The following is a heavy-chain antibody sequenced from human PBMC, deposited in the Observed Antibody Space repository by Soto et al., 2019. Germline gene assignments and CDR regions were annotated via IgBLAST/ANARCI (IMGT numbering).Heavy chain of an antibody. CDR1: GGTFSTYT. CDR2: IIPIIGII. Sequence: ASVKVSCKASGGTFSTYTITWVRQAPGQGLEWMGRIIPIIGIINYAQKFQGRVTISGDKSASTAYMELSSLRSEDTAVYYCARDNDISGYPRYYFAYWGQGTLVPVSS. V-gene: IGHV1-69*04. CDR3: ARDNDISGYPRYYFAY. D-gene: IGHD3-22*01. J-gene: IGHJ4*02.